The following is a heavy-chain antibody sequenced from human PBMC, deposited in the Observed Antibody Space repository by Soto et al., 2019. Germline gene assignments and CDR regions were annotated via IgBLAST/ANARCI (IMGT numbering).Heavy chain of an antibody. Sequence: DVQVEESGGGLIQPGGSLRLSCAASGFIVNGKKYLTWFRQAPGKGLEWLSAVYSADGTFYAVSVKGRFTVSLDNVKNTVYLQMNSLRSEDTGVYYCATWSLREHAFDVWGPGTRVTVSA. J-gene: IGHJ3*01. V-gene: IGHV3-53*01. CDR3: ATWSLREHAFDV. CDR1: GFIVNGKKY. D-gene: IGHD4-17*01. CDR2: VYSADGT.